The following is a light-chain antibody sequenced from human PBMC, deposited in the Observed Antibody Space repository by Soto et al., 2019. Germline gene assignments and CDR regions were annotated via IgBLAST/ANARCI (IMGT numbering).Light chain of an antibody. CDR2: GPT. CDR1: QSVSSN. Sequence: EIVMTQSPATLSVSPGERATLSCRASQSVSSNLAWYPQKPGQAPRHLIYGPTTRATGVPARFSGSGSGTEFTLTNSILQSEDFPVYYCQQYNNWTRTFGQGTKVE. CDR3: QQYNNWTRT. V-gene: IGKV3-15*01. J-gene: IGKJ1*01.